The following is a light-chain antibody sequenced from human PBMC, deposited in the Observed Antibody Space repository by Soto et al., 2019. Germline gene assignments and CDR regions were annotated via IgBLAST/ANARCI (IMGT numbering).Light chain of an antibody. Sequence: DVVMTQSPLSLPVTLGQPASISCRSSQSLVYSDGNTYLNWFQQRPGQSPRRLIYKVSTRDSGVPDRFSGSGSGTDFTLKISRVDAEDVGFYYCMQGTHWPGTFGQGTKVDIK. CDR2: KVS. V-gene: IGKV2-30*01. CDR1: QSLVYSDGNTY. CDR3: MQGTHWPGT. J-gene: IGKJ1*01.